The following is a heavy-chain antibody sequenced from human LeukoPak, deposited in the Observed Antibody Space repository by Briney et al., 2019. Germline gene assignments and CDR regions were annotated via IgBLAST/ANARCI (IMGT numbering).Heavy chain of an antibody. V-gene: IGHV1-69*05. CDR3: TKTSQSPVTPGAFDI. CDR1: GGSFRRSA. D-gene: IGHD4-11*01. J-gene: IGHJ3*02. Sequence: ASVKVSCKASGGSFRRSAISWVRQTPGQGLERMGGIIPMFGTPNYAQKFRGRVSMTTEESTSTAYMELSSLTSEDTAVYYCTKTSQSPVTPGAFDIWGQGTMVTVSS. CDR2: IIPMFGTP.